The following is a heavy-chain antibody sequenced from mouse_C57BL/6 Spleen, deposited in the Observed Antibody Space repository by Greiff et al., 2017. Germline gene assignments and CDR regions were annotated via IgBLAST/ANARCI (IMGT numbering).Heavy chain of an antibody. J-gene: IGHJ3*01. CDR1: GYAFRSYW. CDR3: ARGGDGYYPFAY. CDR2: IYPGDGDT. Sequence: QVQLQQSGAELVKPGASVKISCKASGYAFRSYWMNWVKQRPGTGLEWIGQIYPGDGDTNSNGKFKGKATLTADKSSSTAYMQLSSLTSEDSAVYFCARGGDGYYPFAYWGQGTLVTVSA. V-gene: IGHV1-80*01. D-gene: IGHD2-3*01.